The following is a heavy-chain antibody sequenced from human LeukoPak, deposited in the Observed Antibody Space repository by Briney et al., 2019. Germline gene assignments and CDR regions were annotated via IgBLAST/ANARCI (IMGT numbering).Heavy chain of an antibody. J-gene: IGHJ4*02. V-gene: IGHV1-2*02. CDR1: GYTFTGYY. CDR2: INPNSGGT. CDR3: ARWGYCSGGSCYATDRFYDY. D-gene: IGHD2-15*01. Sequence: ASVKVSCKASGYTFTGYYMNWVRQAPRQGLEWMGWINPNSGGTNYAQKFQGRVTMTRDTSISTAYMELSRLRSDDTAVYYCARWGYCSGGSCYATDRFYDYWGQGTLVTVSS.